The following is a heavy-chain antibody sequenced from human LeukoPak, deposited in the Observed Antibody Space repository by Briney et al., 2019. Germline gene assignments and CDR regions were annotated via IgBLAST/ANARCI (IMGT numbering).Heavy chain of an antibody. Sequence: GGSLRLSCAASGFTFSSYWMSWVRQAPGKGLEWVANIKQDGSEKYYVDSVKGRFTISRDNAKNSLYLQMNSLRAEDTAVYYCARDGLSQYYYYGMDVWGQGTTVTVSS. CDR2: IKQDGSEK. CDR3: ARDGLSQYYYYGMDV. V-gene: IGHV3-7*01. D-gene: IGHD5-12*01. J-gene: IGHJ6*02. CDR1: GFTFSSYW.